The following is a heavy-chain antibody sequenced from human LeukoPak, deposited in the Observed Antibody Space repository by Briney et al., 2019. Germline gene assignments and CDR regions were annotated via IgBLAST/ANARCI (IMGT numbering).Heavy chain of an antibody. CDR1: GYTFTGYY. Sequence: ASVKVSCTASGYTFTGYYMNWVRQAPGQGLEWMGWINPSSGDTKYAQKFQGRVTMTRDTSISAAYMELSRLTSDDTAVYYCARDGGRGYEFDYWGQGTLVTVSS. V-gene: IGHV1-2*02. CDR3: ARDGGRGYEFDY. CDR2: INPSSGDT. D-gene: IGHD5-12*01. J-gene: IGHJ4*02.